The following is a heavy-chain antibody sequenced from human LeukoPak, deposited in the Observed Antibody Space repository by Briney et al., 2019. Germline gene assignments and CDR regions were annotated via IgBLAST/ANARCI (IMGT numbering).Heavy chain of an antibody. D-gene: IGHD3-22*01. Sequence: GGSLRLSCAASGFSFSSYWMGWVRQAPGKGLEWVANINQDGTDIFYVDSVKGRFSISRDNAMHSLYLQMNSLRAEDTAVYYCARAKFDSSGYYYRGFDIWGQGTMVTVSS. CDR2: INQDGTDI. CDR3: ARAKFDSSGYYYRGFDI. V-gene: IGHV3-7*04. J-gene: IGHJ3*02. CDR1: GFSFSSYW.